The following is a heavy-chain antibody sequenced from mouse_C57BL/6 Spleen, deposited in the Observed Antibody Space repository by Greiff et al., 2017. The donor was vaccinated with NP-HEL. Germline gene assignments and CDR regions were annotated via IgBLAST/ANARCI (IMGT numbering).Heavy chain of an antibody. Sequence: QVQLKESGAELVRPGASVKLSCKASGYTFTDYYINWVKQRPGQGLEWIARIYPGSGNTYYNEKFKGKATLTAEKSSSTAYMQLSSLTSEDSAVYFCARDGNYGYFDVWGTGTTVTVSS. CDR3: ARDGNYGYFDV. V-gene: IGHV1-76*01. CDR2: IYPGSGNT. J-gene: IGHJ1*03. CDR1: GYTFTDYY. D-gene: IGHD2-1*01.